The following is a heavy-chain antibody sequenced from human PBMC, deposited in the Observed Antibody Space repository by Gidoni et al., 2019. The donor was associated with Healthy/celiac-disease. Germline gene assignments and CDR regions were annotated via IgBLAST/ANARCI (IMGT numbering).Heavy chain of an antibody. J-gene: IGHJ5*02. V-gene: IGHV5-51*01. CDR1: GYSFTSYW. CDR3: ARHGLRHYDFWSGYSRGYNWFDP. Sequence: EVQLVQSAAEVKKPGASLKISCKGSGYSFTSYWIAWVRQMPGKGLEWIGNIYPGDSETRYSPSFQGQVTISADKSISTAYLQWSSLKASDTAMYYCARHGLRHYDFWSGYSRGYNWFDPWGQGTLVTVSS. D-gene: IGHD3-3*01. CDR2: IYPGDSET.